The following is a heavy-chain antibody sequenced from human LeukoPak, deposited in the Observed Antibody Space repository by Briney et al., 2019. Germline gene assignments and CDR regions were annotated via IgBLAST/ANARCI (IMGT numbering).Heavy chain of an antibody. J-gene: IGHJ3*02. V-gene: IGHV5-51*01. CDR2: IYPRDSDT. Sequence: GASLQISCECSGSMFISYWIGGGRQLPGKGLERMGIIYPRDSDTRYSPSFQGQVTISADKSISTAYLQWSSLKASDTAMYYCARVLETTAAFDMWGQGTMVTVSS. CDR1: GSMFISYW. D-gene: IGHD1-7*01. CDR3: ARVLETTAAFDM.